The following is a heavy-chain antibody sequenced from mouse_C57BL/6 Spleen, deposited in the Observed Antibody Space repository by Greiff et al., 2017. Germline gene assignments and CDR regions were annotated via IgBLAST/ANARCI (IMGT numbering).Heavy chain of an antibody. D-gene: IGHD2-3*01. CDR1: GFTFNTYA. Sequence: EVQGVESGGGLVQPKGSLKLSCAASGFTFNTYAMHWVRQAPGKGLEWVACIRSKSSNYATYYADSVKDRFTISRDDSQSMLYLQMNNLKTEDTAMYYCVRDRGLLPSYFDVWGTGTTVTVSS. CDR2: IRSKSSNYAT. J-gene: IGHJ1*03. V-gene: IGHV10-3*01. CDR3: VRDRGLLPSYFDV.